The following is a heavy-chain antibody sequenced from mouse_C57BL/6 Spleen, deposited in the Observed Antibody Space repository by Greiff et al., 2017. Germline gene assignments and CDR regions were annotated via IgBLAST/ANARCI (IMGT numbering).Heavy chain of an antibody. CDR3: TKEGNYGVDY. D-gene: IGHD2-1*01. Sequence: EVKVEESGAELVRPGASVKLSCTASGFNIKDDYMHWVKQRPEQGLEWIGWIDPENGDTEYASKFQGKATITADTSSNTAYLQLSSLTSEDTAVYYCTKEGNYGVDYWGQGTSVTVSS. CDR2: IDPENGDT. V-gene: IGHV14-4*01. CDR1: GFNIKDDY. J-gene: IGHJ4*01.